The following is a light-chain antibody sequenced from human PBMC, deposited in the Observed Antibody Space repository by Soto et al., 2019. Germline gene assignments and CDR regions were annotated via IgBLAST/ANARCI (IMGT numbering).Light chain of an antibody. Sequence: IDITQSPPSLCACGGDRVTITCRASQAISIYLAWFQQKPGKAPKYMIYAASSLQSGVPSTFSGSGSGTDLSPTICSMPPEDSGTYSRHKYNSHNRTFGQGT. CDR1: QAISIY. CDR3: HKYNSHNRT. V-gene: IGKV1-16*01. J-gene: IGKJ1*01. CDR2: AAS.